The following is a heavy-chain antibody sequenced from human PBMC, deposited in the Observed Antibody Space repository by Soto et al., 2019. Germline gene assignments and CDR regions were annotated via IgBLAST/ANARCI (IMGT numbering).Heavy chain of an antibody. CDR3: ATRPVVVAGNWFDP. CDR2: INHSGST. Sequence: PSETLSLTCAVYGGSFSGYYWSWIRQPPGKGLEWIGEINHSGSTNYNPSLKSRVTISVDTSKNQFSLKLSSVTAADTAVYYCATRPVVVAGNWFDPWGQGTLVTVSS. J-gene: IGHJ5*02. V-gene: IGHV4-34*01. D-gene: IGHD2-15*01. CDR1: GGSFSGYY.